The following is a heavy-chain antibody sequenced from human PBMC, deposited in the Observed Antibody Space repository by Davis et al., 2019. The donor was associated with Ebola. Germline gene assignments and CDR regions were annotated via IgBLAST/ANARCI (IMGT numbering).Heavy chain of an antibody. Sequence: GSLRLSCAVYGGFFSGYYWSWIRQPPGKGLEWIGEIYHSGSTNYNPSLKSRVTISVDKSKNQFSLKLSSVTAADTAVYYCARGLTYYYDSSGYYWGQGTLVTVSS. D-gene: IGHD3-22*01. CDR3: ARGLTYYYDSSGYY. CDR1: GGFFSGYY. CDR2: IYHSGST. V-gene: IGHV4-34*01. J-gene: IGHJ4*02.